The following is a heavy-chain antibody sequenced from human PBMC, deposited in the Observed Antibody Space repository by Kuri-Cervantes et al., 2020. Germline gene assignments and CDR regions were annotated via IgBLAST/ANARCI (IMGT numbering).Heavy chain of an antibody. D-gene: IGHD3-3*01. CDR1: GGTFSSYA. CDR3: ASPKDYDFWSSSPNSYYYRMDV. CDR2: IIPIFGTA. V-gene: IGHV1-69*13. Sequence: VTVSCKASGGTFSSYASSWVRQAPGQRLEWMVGIIPIFGTANYAHKFQGKITITADESTSTAYMELSSLRSEDTAVYYCASPKDYDFWSSSPNSYYYRMDVWGQGTTVTVSS. J-gene: IGHJ6*02.